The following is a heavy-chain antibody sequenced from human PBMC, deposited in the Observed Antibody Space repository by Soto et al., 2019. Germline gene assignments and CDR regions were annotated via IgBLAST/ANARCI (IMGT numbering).Heavy chain of an antibody. CDR3: SRALDGDYPRNLNWFDP. J-gene: IGHJ5*02. V-gene: IGHV1-8*01. D-gene: IGHD4-17*01. CDR1: GYTFTSYD. CDR2: MNPNSGNT. Sequence: ASVKVSCKASGYTFTSYDINWVRQATGQGLEWMGWMNPNSGNTGYAQKFQGRVTMTRNTSISTAYMELSSLRSEDTAVYYFSRALDGDYPRNLNWFDPWGQGTLVTVSS.